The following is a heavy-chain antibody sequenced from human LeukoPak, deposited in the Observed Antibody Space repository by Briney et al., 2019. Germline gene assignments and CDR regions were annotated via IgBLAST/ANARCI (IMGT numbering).Heavy chain of an antibody. CDR1: GGSISSYY. D-gene: IGHD2-2*01. CDR2: IYYSGST. V-gene: IGHV4-59*01. Sequence: SETLSLTCTVSGGSISSYYWSWIRQPPGKGLEWIGYIYYSGSTNYNPSLKSRVTISVDTSKNQFSLKLSSVTAADTAVYYCARVTRYCSSTSCYNWFDPWGQGTLVTVSS. CDR3: ARVTRYCSSTSCYNWFDP. J-gene: IGHJ5*02.